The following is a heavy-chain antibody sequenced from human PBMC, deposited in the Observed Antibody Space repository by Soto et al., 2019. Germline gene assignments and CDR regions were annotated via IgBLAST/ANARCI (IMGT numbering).Heavy chain of an antibody. CDR1: GFVFSDYW. J-gene: IGHJ4*02. Sequence: EVQLVESGGGLVQPGGSLRLSCAASGFVFSDYWMTWVRQAPGKGLEWVANIRQDGGQIYYLDSVKGRFTISRDNAKNALFLQMNSLGADDTAVYYCARTEHINAYYYSYYDFWGQGTLVTVSS. CDR3: ARTEHINAYYYSYYDF. D-gene: IGHD1-26*01. CDR2: IRQDGGQI. V-gene: IGHV3-7*05.